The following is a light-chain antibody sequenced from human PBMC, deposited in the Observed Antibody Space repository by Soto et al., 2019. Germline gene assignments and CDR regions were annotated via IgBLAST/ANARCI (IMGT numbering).Light chain of an antibody. CDR1: QSVGRNY. CDR2: DAS. Sequence: EIVLTQSPGTLSVSPGERATLSCRASQSVGRNYLAWYQQKPGQAPRLLIYDASSRATGIPDRFSGSGSGTDFPLTISRLEPEDFAVYYCQQYASSPLTFGGGTKVEPK. V-gene: IGKV3-20*01. CDR3: QQYASSPLT. J-gene: IGKJ4*01.